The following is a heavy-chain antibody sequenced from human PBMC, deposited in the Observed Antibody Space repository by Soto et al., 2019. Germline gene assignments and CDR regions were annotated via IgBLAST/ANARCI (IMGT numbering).Heavy chain of an antibody. CDR3: ARRSTVTKSFDY. J-gene: IGHJ4*02. Sequence: SETLSLTCTVSDGSIRNGDYYWSWIRQPPGKGLEWIGYIYYSGSAYFNPSLKSQVSMSVDTSQNQFSLRLSSVTAADTAVYYCARRSTVTKSFDYWGQGTLVTVSS. V-gene: IGHV4-30-4*01. CDR1: DGSIRNGDYY. D-gene: IGHD4-17*01. CDR2: IYYSGSA.